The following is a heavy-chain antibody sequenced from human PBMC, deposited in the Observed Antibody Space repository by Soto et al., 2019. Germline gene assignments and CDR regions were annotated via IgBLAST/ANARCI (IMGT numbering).Heavy chain of an antibody. V-gene: IGHV4-59*02. CDR1: GDSVTSHY. D-gene: IGHD2-21*01. CDR3: ARVLWGYNDY. CDR2: MHYTGFS. Sequence: SETLSLTCSFSGDSVTSHYLTWIRQSPEKGLEWIGYMHYTGFSHYSPSLKSRLTISVDTAKNQFTLQLTSVTVADTAVYYCARVLWGYNDYWGQGTLVTVSS. J-gene: IGHJ4*02.